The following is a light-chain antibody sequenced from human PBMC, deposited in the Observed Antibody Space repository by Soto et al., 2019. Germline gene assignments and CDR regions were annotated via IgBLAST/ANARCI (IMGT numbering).Light chain of an antibody. CDR3: CSYAGSSTLYV. Sequence: QSVLTQPASVSGSPGQSITISCTGTSGDVGSYNLVSWYQQHPGKAPKLMIYEVSRPPSGVSNRFSGSKSGNTASLTISGLLAEDEADYYCCSYAGSSTLYVFGTGTKVTVL. CDR2: EVS. V-gene: IGLV2-23*02. J-gene: IGLJ1*01. CDR1: SGDVGSYNL.